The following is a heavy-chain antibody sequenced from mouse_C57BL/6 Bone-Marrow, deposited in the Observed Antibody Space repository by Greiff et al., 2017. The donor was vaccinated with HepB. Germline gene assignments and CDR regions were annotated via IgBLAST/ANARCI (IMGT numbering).Heavy chain of an antibody. J-gene: IGHJ2*01. CDR1: GYTFTSYW. CDR3: TIDGYYHFDY. CDR2: IYPGNSDT. Sequence: EVQLQQSGTVLARPGASVKMSCKTSGYTFTSYWMHWVKQRPGQGLEWIGAIYPGNSDTSYNQTFKGKAKLTAVTAASTAYMALSSLTNEDSAVYYCTIDGYYHFDYWGQGTTLTVSS. V-gene: IGHV1-5*01. D-gene: IGHD2-3*01.